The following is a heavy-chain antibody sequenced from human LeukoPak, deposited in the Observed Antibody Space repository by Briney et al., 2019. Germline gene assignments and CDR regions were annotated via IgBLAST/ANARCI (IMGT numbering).Heavy chain of an antibody. CDR2: ISGSGGST. CDR3: AKVVIGGSAYPADY. CDR1: GFTFSSYA. J-gene: IGHJ4*02. V-gene: IGHV3-23*01. Sequence: PGGSLRLSCAASGFTFSSYAMSWVRQAPGKGLEWVSAISGSGGSTNYADSVKGRFTISRDNSKNTLHLEMNSLRAEDTAVYYCAKVVIGGSAYPADYWGQGALVTVSS. D-gene: IGHD3-16*01.